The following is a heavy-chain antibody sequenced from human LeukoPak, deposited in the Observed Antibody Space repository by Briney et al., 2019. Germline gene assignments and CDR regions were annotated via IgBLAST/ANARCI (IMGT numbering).Heavy chain of an antibody. D-gene: IGHD3-10*01. CDR3: AREGRGGQFDY. Sequence: GGSLRLSCAASGFTFSSYWMHWVRQAPGKGLVWVSRINSDGSSTSYADSVKGRFTISRDNAKNSLYLQMNSLRAEDTAVYYCAREGRGGQFDYWGQGTLVTVSS. CDR1: GFTFSSYW. J-gene: IGHJ4*02. CDR2: INSDGSST. V-gene: IGHV3-74*01.